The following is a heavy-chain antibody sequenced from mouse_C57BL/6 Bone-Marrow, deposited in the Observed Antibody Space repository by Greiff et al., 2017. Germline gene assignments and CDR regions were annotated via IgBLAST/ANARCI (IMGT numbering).Heavy chain of an antibody. CDR3: AGGPTYYAMDY. CDR1: GFTFSDYG. V-gene: IGHV5-17*01. J-gene: IGHJ4*01. Sequence: EVQVVESGGGLVKPGGSLKLSCAASGFTFSDYGMHWVRQAPEKGLEWVAYISSGSSTIYYADTVKGRFTISRDNAKNTLFLQMTSLRSEDTAMYYCAGGPTYYAMDYWGQGTSVTVSS. CDR2: ISSGSSTI. D-gene: IGHD1-1*02.